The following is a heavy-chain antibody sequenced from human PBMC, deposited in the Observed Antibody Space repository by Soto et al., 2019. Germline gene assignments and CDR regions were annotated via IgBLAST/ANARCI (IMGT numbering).Heavy chain of an antibody. CDR1: GFTFSSYA. CDR3: ARSSPFDY. CDR2: ISDSGGST. Sequence: HPGGSLRLSCAASGFTFSSYAMSWVRQAPGKGLEWVSTISDSGGSTYYADSVKGRFTIPRDISKNTLNLQMNSLRAEDTAVYYCARSSPFDYWGQGTLVTVSS. D-gene: IGHD6-13*01. V-gene: IGHV3-23*01. J-gene: IGHJ4*02.